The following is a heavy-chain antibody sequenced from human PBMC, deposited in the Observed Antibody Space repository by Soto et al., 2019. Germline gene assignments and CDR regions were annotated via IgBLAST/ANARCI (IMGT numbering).Heavy chain of an antibody. Sequence: GGSLRLSCAASGFTFSSYAMSWVRQAPGKGLEWVSAISGSGGSTYYADSVTGRLTISRDNSKNTLYPQMNSLRAEDTAVYYCAKAGLGTTPKDFDYWDQGTLVTVAS. V-gene: IGHV3-23*01. CDR3: AKAGLGTTPKDFDY. CDR1: GFTFSSYA. CDR2: ISGSGGST. D-gene: IGHD1-7*01. J-gene: IGHJ4*01.